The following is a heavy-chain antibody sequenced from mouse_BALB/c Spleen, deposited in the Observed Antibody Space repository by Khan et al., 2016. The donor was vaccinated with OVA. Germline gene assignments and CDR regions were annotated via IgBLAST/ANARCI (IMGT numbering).Heavy chain of an antibody. J-gene: IGHJ2*01. V-gene: IGHV1-81*01. D-gene: IGHD1-1*01. CDR3: ARFHYDSKVYYLDY. CDR1: GYTFTDYV. Sequence: QVQLQQSGSELVKPGASVKMSCQASGYTFTDYVISWVKQRTGQGLEWIGEIYSGSGSTYYHKKFKGRATLTADKSSNTAYMQLSRLTSEDSAVYYSARFHYDSKVYYLDYWGQGTTLTVSA. CDR2: IYSGSGST.